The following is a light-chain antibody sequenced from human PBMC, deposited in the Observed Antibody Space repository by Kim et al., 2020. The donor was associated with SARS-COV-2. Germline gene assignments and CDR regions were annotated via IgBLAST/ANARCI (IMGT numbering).Light chain of an antibody. CDR1: QDISNY. CDR2: DAS. V-gene: IGKV1-33*01. J-gene: IGKJ4*01. CDR3: QQYDNPVT. Sequence: DIQMTQSPSSLSASVGDRVTITCQASQDISNYLNWYQQKPGKAPKLLIYDASNLETGVPSRFSGSGSWTDFTFTISSLQPEDIATYYCQQYDNPVTFGGGTKVDIK.